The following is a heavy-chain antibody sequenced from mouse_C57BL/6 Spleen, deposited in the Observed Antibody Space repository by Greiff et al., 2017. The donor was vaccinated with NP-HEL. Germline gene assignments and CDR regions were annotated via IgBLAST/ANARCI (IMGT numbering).Heavy chain of an antibody. Sequence: EVQRVESGGGLVQPGGSLKLSCAASGFTFSDYYMYWVRQTPEKRLEWVAYISNGGGSTYYPDTVKGRFPFSRDNAKNTLYLQMSRLKSEDTAMYYFARQGSTMITTRYYYAMDYWGQGTSVTVSS. CDR3: ARQGSTMITTRYYYAMDY. CDR1: GFTFSDYY. D-gene: IGHD2-4*01. J-gene: IGHJ4*01. V-gene: IGHV5-12*01. CDR2: ISNGGGST.